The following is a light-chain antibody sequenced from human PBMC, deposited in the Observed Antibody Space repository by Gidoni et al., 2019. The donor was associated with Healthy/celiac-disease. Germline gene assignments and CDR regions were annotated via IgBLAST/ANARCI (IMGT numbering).Light chain of an antibody. J-gene: IGKJ2*01. V-gene: IGKV4-1*01. Sequence: DIVMTQSPDSLAVSLGERATINCKSSQSGLYSSNNKTYLAWYQQKPGQPPKLLIYWASTRESGVPDRFSGSGSGTDFTLTISSLQAEDVAVYYCQQYYSTPYTFXQXTKLEIK. CDR1: QSGLYSSNNKTY. CDR3: QQYYSTPYT. CDR2: WAS.